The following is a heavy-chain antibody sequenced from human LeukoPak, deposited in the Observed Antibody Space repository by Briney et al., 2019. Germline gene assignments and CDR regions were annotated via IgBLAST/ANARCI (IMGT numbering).Heavy chain of an antibody. CDR1: GFTFSNYN. Sequence: GGSLRLSCAASGFTFSNYNMDWVRQAPGKTMEWVSSITSSGTYIFYADSVRGRFTISRDNAKNSLYLQMDSLGPEDTAVYYCARDPYSGNYGNDYYYYMDVWGKGTTVTISS. CDR3: ARDPYSGNYGNDYYYYMDV. V-gene: IGHV3-21*01. CDR2: ITSSGTYI. J-gene: IGHJ6*03. D-gene: IGHD1-26*01.